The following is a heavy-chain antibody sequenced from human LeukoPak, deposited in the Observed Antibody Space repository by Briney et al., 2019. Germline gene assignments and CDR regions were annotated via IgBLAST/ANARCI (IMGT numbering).Heavy chain of an antibody. J-gene: IGHJ5*02. CDR3: ARDRRDIVVVPAAVNWFDP. CDR2: ISYDGSNK. Sequence: GGSLRLSCAASGFTFSSYAMHWVRQAPGKGLEWVAVISYDGSNKYYADSVKGRFTISRDNSKNTLYLQMNSLRAEDTAVYYCARDRRDIVVVPAAVNWFDPWGQGTLVTVSS. D-gene: IGHD2-2*01. V-gene: IGHV3-30-3*01. CDR1: GFTFSSYA.